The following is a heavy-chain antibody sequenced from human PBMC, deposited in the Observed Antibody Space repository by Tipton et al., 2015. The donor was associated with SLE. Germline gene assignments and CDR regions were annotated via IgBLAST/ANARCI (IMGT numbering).Heavy chain of an antibody. D-gene: IGHD6-13*01. V-gene: IGHV3-30*04. CDR1: GFNFSNYA. CDR3: ARGNSPRGMAERLGFDP. Sequence: SLRLSCEASGFNFSNYAMHWVRQAPGKGLEWVALISYDGTNKYYADSVKGRLTISRHNSKSTLYLQMSSLRPEDTAVYFCARGNSPRGMAERLGFDPWGQGTLLTVSP. CDR2: ISYDGTNK. J-gene: IGHJ5*02.